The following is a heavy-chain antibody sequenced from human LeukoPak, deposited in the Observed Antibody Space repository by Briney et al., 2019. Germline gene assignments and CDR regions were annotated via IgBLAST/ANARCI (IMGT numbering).Heavy chain of an antibody. CDR3: AKDPLLRGLTYDY. D-gene: IGHD3-10*01. Sequence: GGSLRLSCAASGFTFSSYAMTWVRQAPGKGLEWVSAISGSGRSTYYADSVKGRFTISRDNSKNTLYLQMNSLRAEDTAVYYCAKDPLLRGLTYDYWGQGTLVTVSS. CDR2: ISGSGRST. CDR1: GFTFSSYA. J-gene: IGHJ4*02. V-gene: IGHV3-23*01.